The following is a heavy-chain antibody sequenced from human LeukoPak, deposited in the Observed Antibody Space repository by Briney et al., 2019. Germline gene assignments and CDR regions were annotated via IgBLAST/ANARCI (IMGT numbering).Heavy chain of an antibody. D-gene: IGHD3-10*01. J-gene: IGHJ4*02. CDR2: ISSNGGST. CDR3: AGPSGSYYNSLDY. V-gene: IGHV3-64*01. CDR1: GFTFSSYA. Sequence: GGSLRLSCPASGFTFSSYAMHWVRPAPGKGLEYVSAISSNGGSTYYANSVKGRFTISRDNSKNTLYLQMGSLRAEDMAVYYCAGPSGSYYNSLDYWGQGTLVTVSS.